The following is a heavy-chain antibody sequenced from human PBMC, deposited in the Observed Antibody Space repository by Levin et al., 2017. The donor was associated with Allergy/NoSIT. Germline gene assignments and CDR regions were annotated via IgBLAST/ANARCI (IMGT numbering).Heavy chain of an antibody. V-gene: IGHV2-5*02. D-gene: IGHD2-21*01. J-gene: IGHJ4*02. CDR3: AQNLRATSKFPGLFNY. CDR1: GFSLSTSGVG. Sequence: ESGPTLVKPTQTLTLTCTFSGFSLSTSGVGVGWIRQPPGKALEWLALIYWDDDKRYSPSLKSRLTITKDTSKNQVVLTMTNMDPLDTATYYCAQNLRATSKFPGLFNYWGQGTLVTVSS. CDR2: IYWDDDK.